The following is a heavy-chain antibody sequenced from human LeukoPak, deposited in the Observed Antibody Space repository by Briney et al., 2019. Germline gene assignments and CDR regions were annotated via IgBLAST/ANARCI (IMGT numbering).Heavy chain of an antibody. Sequence: GGSLRLSCAASGFTFSGYPIHWVRQAPGKGLEWVAVISYDGSNKYYADSVKGRFTISRDNSKNTLYLQMNSLRAEGTAVYYCARDKQWLNYFDYWGQGTLVTVSS. CDR3: ARDKQWLNYFDY. CDR1: GFTFSGYP. V-gene: IGHV3-30-3*01. J-gene: IGHJ4*02. D-gene: IGHD6-19*01. CDR2: ISYDGSNK.